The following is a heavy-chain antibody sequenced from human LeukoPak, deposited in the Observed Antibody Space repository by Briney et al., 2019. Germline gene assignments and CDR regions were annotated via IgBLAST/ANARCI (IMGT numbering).Heavy chain of an antibody. CDR3: ARGGYYYDSSGYCDY. D-gene: IGHD3-22*01. CDR1: GFTFSSYA. J-gene: IGHJ4*02. V-gene: IGHV3-30*04. Sequence: GGSLRLSCVASGFTFSSYAMHWVRQAPGKGLEWVAVISYDGSNKYYADSVKGRFTISRDNSKNTLYLQMNSLRAEDTAVYYCARGGYYYDSSGYCDYWGQGTLVTVSS. CDR2: ISYDGSNK.